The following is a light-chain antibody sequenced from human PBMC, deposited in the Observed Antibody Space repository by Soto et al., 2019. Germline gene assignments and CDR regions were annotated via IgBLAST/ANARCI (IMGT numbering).Light chain of an antibody. CDR3: AAWDDGLRGVV. J-gene: IGLJ2*01. V-gene: IGLV1-47*01. Sequence: QSVLTQPPSASGTPGQRVTISCSGSSSNIGSNYVYWYQQLPGTAPKLRIYGNNPRPSGVPDRFSGSKSGTSASLAISGLRSEDEADYYCAAWDDGLRGVVFGGGTKLTVL. CDR2: GNN. CDR1: SSNIGSNY.